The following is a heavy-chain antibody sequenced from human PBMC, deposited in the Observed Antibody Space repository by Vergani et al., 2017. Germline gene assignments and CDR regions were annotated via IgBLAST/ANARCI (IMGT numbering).Heavy chain of an antibody. V-gene: IGHV7-4-1*02. CDR1: GYTFTSYA. Sequence: QVQLVQSGSELKKPGASVTVSCTASGYTFTSYAMNWVRQAPGQGLEWMGWINTNTGNPTYAQAFTGRFVFSLDTSVRTAYLQISSLKAEDTAVYYWARDPXPMVRGVTGPNDRYGGQGTLVTVSS. J-gene: IGHJ4*02. CDR2: INTNTGNP. D-gene: IGHD3-10*01. CDR3: ARDPXPMVRGVTGPNDRY.